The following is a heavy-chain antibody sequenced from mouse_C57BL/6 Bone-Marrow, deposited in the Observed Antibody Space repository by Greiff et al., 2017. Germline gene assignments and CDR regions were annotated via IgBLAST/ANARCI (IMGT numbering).Heavy chain of an antibody. CDR2: ISYSGST. J-gene: IGHJ4*01. D-gene: IGHD2-5*01. Sequence: EVKLVESGPGLAKPSQTLSLTCSVTGYSITSDYWNWLRKFPGNKLESMGYISYSGSTYYNPSLKSRISITRDTSKNQYYLQLNSVTTEDTATYDCARAYYSNYDYAMDYWGQGTSVTVSS. CDR1: GYSITSDY. V-gene: IGHV3-8*01. CDR3: ARAYYSNYDYAMDY.